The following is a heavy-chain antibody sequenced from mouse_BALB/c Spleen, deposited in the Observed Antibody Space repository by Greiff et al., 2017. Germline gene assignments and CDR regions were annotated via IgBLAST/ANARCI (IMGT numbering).Heavy chain of an antibody. D-gene: IGHD2-1*01. CDR3: ARDGNYVFAY. CDR1: GYSFTGYF. CDR2: INPYNGDT. V-gene: IGHV1-20*02. J-gene: IGHJ3*01. Sequence: EVQRVESGPELVKPGASVKISCKASGYSFTGYFMNWVMQSHGKSLEWIGRINPYNGDTFYNQKFKGKATLTVDKSSSTAHMELRSLASEDSAVYYCARDGNYVFAYWGQGTLVTVSA.